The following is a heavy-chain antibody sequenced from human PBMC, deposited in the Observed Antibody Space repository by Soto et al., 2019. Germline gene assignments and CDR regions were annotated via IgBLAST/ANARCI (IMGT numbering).Heavy chain of an antibody. J-gene: IGHJ5*02. Sequence: EVQLLESGGGLIQPGGSLRLSCVASGVTFSTFAMSWVRQAPGKGLEWVSGFNDNTGNTYYADSVKGRFTISRDNSKSTLYLQMNSLRVEDTAVYYCAKWRNWFDPWGQGTLVTVSS. V-gene: IGHV3-23*01. CDR1: GVTFSTFA. CDR3: AKWRNWFDP. CDR2: FNDNTGNT.